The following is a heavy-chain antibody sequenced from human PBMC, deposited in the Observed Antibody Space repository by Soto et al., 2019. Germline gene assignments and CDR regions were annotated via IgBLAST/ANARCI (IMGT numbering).Heavy chain of an antibody. D-gene: IGHD3-22*01. CDR1: GGSFSGYY. CDR2: INHSGST. J-gene: IGHJ5*02. Sequence: SETLSLTCAVYGGSFSGYYWSWIRQPPGKGLEWIGEINHSGSTNYNPSLKSRVTISVDTSKNQFSLKLSSVTAADTAVYYCARARITMIRGNWFDPWGQGTLVTVSS. V-gene: IGHV4-34*01. CDR3: ARARITMIRGNWFDP.